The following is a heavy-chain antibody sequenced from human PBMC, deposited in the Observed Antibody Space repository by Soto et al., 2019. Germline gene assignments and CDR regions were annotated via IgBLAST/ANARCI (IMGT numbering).Heavy chain of an antibody. D-gene: IGHD3-16*02. Sequence: QPGGSLRLSCAASGFTFSSYGMHWVRQAPGKGLEWVAVIWYDGSNKYYADSVKGRFTISRDNSKNTLYLQMDSLRAEDTAVYYCARVNPMGDYIWGSYRPPDVVYWGQGTLVTVSS. J-gene: IGHJ4*02. CDR3: ARVNPMGDYIWGSYRPPDVVY. V-gene: IGHV3-33*01. CDR2: IWYDGSNK. CDR1: GFTFSSYG.